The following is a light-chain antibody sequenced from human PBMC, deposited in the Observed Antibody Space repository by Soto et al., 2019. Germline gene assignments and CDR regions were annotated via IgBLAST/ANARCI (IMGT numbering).Light chain of an antibody. CDR1: SSNIGAGYD. J-gene: IGLJ2*01. V-gene: IGLV1-40*01. CDR2: GNT. CDR3: QSYDSSLSGYVV. Sequence: QSVLTQPPSVSGAPGQRVTISCTGSSSNIGAGYDVHWYQQLPGTAPKLLIYGNTNRPSGVPDRFSGSKSGTSASLAITGLQAEDEAVYYCQSYDSSLSGYVVVGGGTKVTVL.